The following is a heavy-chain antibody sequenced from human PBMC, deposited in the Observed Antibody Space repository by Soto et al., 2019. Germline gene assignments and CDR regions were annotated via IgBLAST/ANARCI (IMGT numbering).Heavy chain of an antibody. Sequence: SETLSLTCTVSGGSISSYYWSWIRQPPGKGLEWIGYIYYSGSTNYNPSLKSRVTISVDTSKNQFSLELSSVTAADTAVYYCARRNIVVVPAAIGAYYYYYGMDVWGQGTTVTVSS. CDR2: IYYSGST. CDR3: ARRNIVVVPAAIGAYYYYYGMDV. V-gene: IGHV4-59*08. D-gene: IGHD2-2*02. J-gene: IGHJ6*02. CDR1: GGSISSYY.